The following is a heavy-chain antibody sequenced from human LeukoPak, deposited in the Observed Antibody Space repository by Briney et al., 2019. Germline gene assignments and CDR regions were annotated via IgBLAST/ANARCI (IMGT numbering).Heavy chain of an antibody. D-gene: IGHD3-3*01. V-gene: IGHV1-2*02. CDR1: GYTFTGYS. Sequence: ASVKVSCKASGYTFTGYSMHWVRQAPGQGLEWMGWINPNSGGTNYAQKFQGRVTMTRDTSISTAYMELSRLRSDDTAVYYCARDEDFWSGYYTKVYWGQGTLVTVSS. J-gene: IGHJ4*02. CDR2: INPNSGGT. CDR3: ARDEDFWSGYYTKVY.